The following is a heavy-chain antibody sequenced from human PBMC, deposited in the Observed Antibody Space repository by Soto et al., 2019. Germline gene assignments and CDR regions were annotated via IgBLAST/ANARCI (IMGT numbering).Heavy chain of an antibody. V-gene: IGHV3-23*01. D-gene: IGHD3-10*01. CDR1: GFTFSSYA. Sequence: PGGSLRLSCAASGFTFSSYAMSWVRQAPGKGLEWVSAITGSGGSTYYADSVKGRFTISRDNSKNTLYLQMNSLRAEDTAVYYCAKDQGSGFLNYYYGIDVWGQGTTVTVSS. CDR2: ITGSGGST. J-gene: IGHJ6*02. CDR3: AKDQGSGFLNYYYGIDV.